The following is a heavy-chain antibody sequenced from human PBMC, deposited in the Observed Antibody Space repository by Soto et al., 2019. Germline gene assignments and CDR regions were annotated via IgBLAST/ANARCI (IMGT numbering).Heavy chain of an antibody. Sequence: SETLSLTCTVSGASMNDYYGSWIRQPPGKGLEWIGYMHYTGYSNYNASLKSRVTISIDRSKNQISLNLRSLAAADTAVYYCARSGHSFAGAVWGQGTRVTVSS. CDR1: GASMNDYY. J-gene: IGHJ4*02. V-gene: IGHV4-59*01. CDR2: MHYTGYS. CDR3: ARSGHSFAGAV. D-gene: IGHD3-16*01.